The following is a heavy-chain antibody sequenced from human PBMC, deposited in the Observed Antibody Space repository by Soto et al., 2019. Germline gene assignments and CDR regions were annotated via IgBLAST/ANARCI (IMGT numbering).Heavy chain of an antibody. J-gene: IGHJ5*02. D-gene: IGHD6-6*01. CDR2: IYHSGST. CDR3: ARDTLGAARIYNWFDP. CDR1: GYSIISGYY. V-gene: IGHV4-38-2*02. Sequence: SETLSLTCAVSGYSIISGYYLVLIRHPRGKVLEWIGSIYHSGSTYYNPSLKSRVTISVDTSKNQFSLKLSSVTAADTAVYYCARDTLGAARIYNWFDPWGQGTLVTVSS.